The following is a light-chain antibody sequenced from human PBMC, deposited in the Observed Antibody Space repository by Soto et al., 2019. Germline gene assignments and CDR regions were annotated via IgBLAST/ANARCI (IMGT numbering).Light chain of an antibody. CDR1: SSDVGDYTY. V-gene: IGLV2-14*01. CDR2: EVT. CDR3: VSYSGINTWV. J-gene: IGLJ3*02. Sequence: QSVLTQPASVSGSPGQSITISCTGASSDVGDYTYVSWFQQFPGKAPKLIIYEVTNRPSGVSLRFSGAKSDNTASLTISGLQTEDEADYYCVSYSGINTWVFGGGTKVTVL.